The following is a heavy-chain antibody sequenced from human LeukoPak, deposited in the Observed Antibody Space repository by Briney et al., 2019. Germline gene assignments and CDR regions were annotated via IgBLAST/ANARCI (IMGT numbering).Heavy chain of an antibody. J-gene: IGHJ4*02. D-gene: IGHD3-16*02. CDR2: INADGSSN. Sequence: PGGSLRLSCAASGFTFSNYYMHWVRQAPGEGLVWISGINADGSSNYYGDSVKGRFTISRDNARKTLYLLISSLRAEDSAIYYCVRYRPAPAWGQGTLVTVAS. V-gene: IGHV3-74*01. CDR1: GFTFSNYY. CDR3: VRYRPAPA.